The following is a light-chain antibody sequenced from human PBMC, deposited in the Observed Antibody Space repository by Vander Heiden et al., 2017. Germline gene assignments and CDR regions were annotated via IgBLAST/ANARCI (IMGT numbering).Light chain of an antibody. J-gene: IGKJ5*01. V-gene: IGKV3-20*01. CDR1: QSVSRSY. Sequence: EIVLTQSPATLSLSPGERATLSCRASQSVSRSYLAWYQQKPGQAPSLLIYGASSRATGIPDRFSGSGSGSDFTLTISRLEPEDFAVYYCQHYGSSPPITFGQGTRLEIK. CDR2: GAS. CDR3: QHYGSSPPIT.